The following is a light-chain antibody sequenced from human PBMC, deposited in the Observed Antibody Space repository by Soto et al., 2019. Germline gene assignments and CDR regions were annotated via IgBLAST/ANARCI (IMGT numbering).Light chain of an antibody. CDR1: QSASTN. CDR2: GAS. J-gene: IGKJ5*01. V-gene: IGKV3-15*01. Sequence: EIVLTQSPVTLSVSPGERATLFCRASQSASTNLAWYQHKPGQAPRLLIYGASTRATAIPARFSGSGSGTEFTLTIHSLESEDFAVFYCQHYNSWPRIAFGQGTRLEIK. CDR3: QHYNSWPRIA.